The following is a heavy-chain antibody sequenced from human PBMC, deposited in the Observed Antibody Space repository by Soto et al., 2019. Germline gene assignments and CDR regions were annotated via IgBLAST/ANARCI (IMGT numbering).Heavy chain of an antibody. CDR1: GFTFSNYA. CDR2: ISYDGNNK. J-gene: IGHJ6*02. V-gene: IGHV3-30-3*01. D-gene: IGHD3-9*01. Sequence: QVQLVESGGGVVQPGRSLRLSCAASGFTFSNYAMHWVRQAPGKGLEWVAIISYDGNNKYYADSVKGRFTISRDNSKNTLYLQMNSLRAEDTAVYYCARGTYYDILTSYSLWGQGTTVTVSS. CDR3: ARGTYYDILTSYSL.